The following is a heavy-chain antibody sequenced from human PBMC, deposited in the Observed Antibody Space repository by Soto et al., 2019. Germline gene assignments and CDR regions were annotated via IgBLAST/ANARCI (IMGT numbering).Heavy chain of an antibody. D-gene: IGHD3-10*02. Sequence: GSLRLSCAASGFTFSSYSMNWVRQAPGKGLEWVSSISSSSSYIYYADSVKGRFTISRDNAKNSLYLQMNSLRAEDTAVYYCARIRVTMSFYYGMDVWGQGTTVTVSS. CDR3: ARIRVTMSFYYGMDV. V-gene: IGHV3-21*01. CDR2: ISSSSSYI. J-gene: IGHJ6*02. CDR1: GFTFSSYS.